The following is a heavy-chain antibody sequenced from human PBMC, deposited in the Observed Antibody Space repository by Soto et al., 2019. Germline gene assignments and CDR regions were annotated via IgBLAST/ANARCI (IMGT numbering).Heavy chain of an antibody. CDR1: GFTFSSYA. D-gene: IGHD1-26*01. V-gene: IGHV3-23*01. CDR3: ARRGSGSYFDY. Sequence: EVQLLESGGGLVQPGGSLRLSCAASGFTFSSYAMSWVRQAPEKGLEWVSVISGSGGSTYYADSVKGRFTISRDNSKNTLYLQMNSLRAEDTAVYYCARRGSGSYFDYWGQGTLVTVSS. J-gene: IGHJ4*02. CDR2: ISGSGGST.